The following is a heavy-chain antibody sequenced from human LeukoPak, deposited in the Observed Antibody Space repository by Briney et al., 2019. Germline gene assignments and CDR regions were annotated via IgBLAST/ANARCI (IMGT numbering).Heavy chain of an antibody. CDR1: GFTFSSYS. D-gene: IGHD4-17*01. V-gene: IGHV3-21*01. CDR3: AKTEDDYGDYPGGY. Sequence: PGGSLRLSCAASGFTFSSYSMNWVRQAPGKGLEWVSSISSSSSYIYYADSVKGRFTISRDNAKNSLYLQMNSLRAEDTAVYYCAKTEDDYGDYPGGYWGQGTLVTVSS. J-gene: IGHJ4*02. CDR2: ISSSSSYI.